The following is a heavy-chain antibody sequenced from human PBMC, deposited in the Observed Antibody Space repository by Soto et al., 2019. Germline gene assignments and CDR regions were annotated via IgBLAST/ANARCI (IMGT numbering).Heavy chain of an antibody. V-gene: IGHV4-34*01. J-gene: IGHJ5*02. CDR3: ARYQWNPGAFDP. D-gene: IGHD1-20*01. CDR2: VNHRGSS. CDR1: GGSLSDYY. Sequence: QVQLQPWGAGLLKPSETLSLTCAVYGGSLSDYYWNWLRQPPGKGLEWIGEVNHRGSSSYNPSLKSRVDISVDTAMTQFSLKLRSVTAADTAVYYCARYQWNPGAFDPWGPGTQVIVSS.